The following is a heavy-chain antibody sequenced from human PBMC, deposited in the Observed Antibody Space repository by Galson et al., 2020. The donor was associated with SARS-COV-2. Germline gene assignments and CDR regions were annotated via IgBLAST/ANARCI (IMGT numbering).Heavy chain of an antibody. Sequence: SVKVSCKASGGTFSSSDVNWVRQAPGQGLEWLGGFIHVFHTATYAQKFQGRVKITADEPTTTAYMELTSLKSDDTAVYFCVRGEVQTLDYWGQGTLVTVSS. J-gene: IGHJ4*02. V-gene: IGHV1-69*13. CDR2: FIHVFHTA. D-gene: IGHD1-1*01. CDR1: GGTFSSSD. CDR3: VRGEVQTLDY.